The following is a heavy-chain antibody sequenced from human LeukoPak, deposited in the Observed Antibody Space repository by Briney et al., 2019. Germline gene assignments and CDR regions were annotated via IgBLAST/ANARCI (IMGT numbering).Heavy chain of an antibody. V-gene: IGHV1-69*04. CDR3: ARQDCSSTSCYGHYYYYMDV. Sequence: ASVKVSCKASGGTFSSYAISWVRQAPGQGLEWMGRIIPILGIANYAQKFQGRVTITADESTSTAYMELSSLRSEDTAVYYCARQDCSSTSCYGHYYYYMDVWGKGTTVTVSS. J-gene: IGHJ6*03. D-gene: IGHD2-2*01. CDR1: GGTFSSYA. CDR2: IIPILGIA.